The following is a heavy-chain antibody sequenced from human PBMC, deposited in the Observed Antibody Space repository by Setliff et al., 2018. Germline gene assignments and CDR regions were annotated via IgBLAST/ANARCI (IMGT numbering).Heavy chain of an antibody. CDR3: ARAGYIYYYYYMDV. D-gene: IGHD5-18*01. CDR2: INHSGST. V-gene: IGHV4-34*01. Sequence: LSLTCAVYGGSFSAYYWSWIRQPPGKGLEWIGEINHSGSTIYNPSLKSRVTISVDTSKNQFSLMLNSVTAADTAVYYCARAGYIYYYYYMDVWGKGTTVTVS. J-gene: IGHJ6*03. CDR1: GGSFSAYY.